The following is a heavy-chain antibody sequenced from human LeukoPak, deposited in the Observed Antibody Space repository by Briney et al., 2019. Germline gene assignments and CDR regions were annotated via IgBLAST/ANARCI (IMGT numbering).Heavy chain of an antibody. CDR1: GGSISSYY. D-gene: IGHD3-9*01. J-gene: IGHJ4*02. V-gene: IGHV4-59*12. CDR2: IYYSGST. CDR3: ARDSIAGYSLSW. Sequence: SETLSLTCTVSGGSISSYYWSWIRQPPGKGLEWIGYIYYSGSTNYNPSLKSRVTISVDTSKNQFSLKLSSVTAAGTAVYYCARDSIAGYSLSWWGQGTLVTVSS.